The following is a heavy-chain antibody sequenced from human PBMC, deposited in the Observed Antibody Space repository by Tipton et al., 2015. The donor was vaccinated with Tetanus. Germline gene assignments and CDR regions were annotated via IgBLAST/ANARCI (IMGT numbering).Heavy chain of an antibody. D-gene: IGHD3-3*01. CDR2: VSYSGRT. CDR1: RGSVRSGDYS. CDR3: ARANYEFPKKGPFDS. J-gene: IGHJ4*02. V-gene: IGHV4-61*08. Sequence: TLSLTCSVSRGSVRSGDYSWNWIRQPPGKGLEWLAYVSYSGRTNSNYSLKDRITISQDTSKNQFSLKLTSVTAADTAVYYCARANYEFPKKGPFDSWGQGALVIVSS.